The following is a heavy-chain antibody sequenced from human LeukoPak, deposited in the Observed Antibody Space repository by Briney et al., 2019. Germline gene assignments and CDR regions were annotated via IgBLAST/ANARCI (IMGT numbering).Heavy chain of an antibody. D-gene: IGHD3-3*01. J-gene: IGHJ4*02. CDR2: INPNSGGT. Sequence: GASVKVSCKASGYTFTGYYMHWVRQAPGQGLEWMGWINPNSGGTNYAQKFQGRVTMTRDTSISTAYMELSRLRSDDTAVYYCARGTTIFGVVTKFDYWGQGTLVTVSS. CDR1: GYTFTGYY. V-gene: IGHV1-2*02. CDR3: ARGTTIFGVVTKFDY.